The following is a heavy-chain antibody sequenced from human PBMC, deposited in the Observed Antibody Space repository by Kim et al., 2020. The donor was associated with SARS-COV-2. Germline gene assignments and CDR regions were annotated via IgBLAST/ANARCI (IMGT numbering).Heavy chain of an antibody. V-gene: IGHV4-39*01. D-gene: IGHD6-6*01. CDR3: ARQATGSSYYFDY. J-gene: IGHJ4*02. Sequence: NPSLTIRVTISVDTSKNQFSLKLSSVTAADTAVYYCARQATGSSYYFDYWGQGTLVTVSS.